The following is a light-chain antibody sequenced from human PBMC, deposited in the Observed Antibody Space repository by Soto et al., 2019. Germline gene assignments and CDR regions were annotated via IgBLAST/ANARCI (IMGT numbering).Light chain of an antibody. Sequence: QSVLTQPPSVSATPGQKVTISCSGSSSIIGNNYVSWYQQFPGAAPKLLIYDNYWRPSGIPDRFSASKSGTSATLGITGLQTGDEADYYCATWDSSLSAVVVGGGTKVTVL. CDR3: ATWDSSLSAVV. J-gene: IGLJ2*01. V-gene: IGLV1-51*01. CDR1: SSIIGNNY. CDR2: DNY.